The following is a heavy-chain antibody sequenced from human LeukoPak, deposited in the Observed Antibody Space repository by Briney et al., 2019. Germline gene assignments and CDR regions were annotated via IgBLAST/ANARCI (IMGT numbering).Heavy chain of an antibody. D-gene: IGHD3-3*01. V-gene: IGHV3-30-3*01. CDR3: ARDTSPYYDFWSGPDY. CDR2: ISYDGSNK. J-gene: IGHJ4*02. Sequence: PGRSLRLSCAASGFTFSSYAMHWVRQAPGKGLEWVAVISYDGSNKYYADFVKGRFTISRDNSKNPLYLPMNSLRAEDTAVYYCARDTSPYYDFWSGPDYWGQGTLVTVSS. CDR1: GFTFSSYA.